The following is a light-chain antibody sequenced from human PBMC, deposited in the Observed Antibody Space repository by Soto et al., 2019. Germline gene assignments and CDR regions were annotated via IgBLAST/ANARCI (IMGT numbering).Light chain of an antibody. J-gene: IGKJ5*01. CDR3: QQYNVFPIT. CDR1: QSISTW. CDR2: KAS. V-gene: IGKV1-5*03. Sequence: DIQMTQSPSTLSASVGDRVTITCRASQSISTWLAWYQQKPGRSPNLLIYKASSLESGVPSRFSGGGSGTDFTLTISSLQPDDFATYYCQQYNVFPITVGQGTRLAI.